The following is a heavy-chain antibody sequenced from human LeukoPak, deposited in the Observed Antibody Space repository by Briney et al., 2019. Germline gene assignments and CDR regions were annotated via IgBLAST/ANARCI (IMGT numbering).Heavy chain of an antibody. CDR1: GFTFSTYT. Sequence: GSLRLSCTASGFTFSTYTMDWVRQAPGKGPEWVAVISFDGSKKYHADSVKGRFTISRDNVKNTLYLQMNSLRVEDTAMYYCVTVMEGRWWLSTTFDYWGQGALVTVSS. V-gene: IGHV3-30-3*01. D-gene: IGHD5-12*01. J-gene: IGHJ4*02. CDR3: VTVMEGRWWLSTTFDY. CDR2: ISFDGSKK.